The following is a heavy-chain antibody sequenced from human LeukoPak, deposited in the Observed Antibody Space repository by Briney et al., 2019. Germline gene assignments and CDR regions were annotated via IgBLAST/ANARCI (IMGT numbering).Heavy chain of an antibody. CDR2: IIPIFGTA. V-gene: IGHV1-69*06. D-gene: IGHD6-19*01. J-gene: IGHJ4*02. Sequence: ASVKVSCKASGGTFSSYAISWVRQAPGQGLEWMGGIIPIFGTANYAQKFQGRVTITADKSTSTAYMELGSLRSEDTAVYYCARELMSSGYDYWGQGTLVTVSS. CDR3: ARELMSSGYDY. CDR1: GGTFSSYA.